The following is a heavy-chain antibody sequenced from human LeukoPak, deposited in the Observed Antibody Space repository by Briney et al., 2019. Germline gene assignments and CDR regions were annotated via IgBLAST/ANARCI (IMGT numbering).Heavy chain of an antibody. J-gene: IGHJ4*02. CDR1: GFTFSSYG. CDR2: ITTSGGYT. CDR3: AKLVPASGY. D-gene: IGHD2-21*02. Sequence: GGSLRLSCAASGFTFSSYGMTWVRQAPGKGLKWVSSITTSGGYTFYADSVKGRFTISRDNSKNTLYLQMNSLRAEDTAVYYCAKLVPASGYWGQGTLVTVSS. V-gene: IGHV3-23*01.